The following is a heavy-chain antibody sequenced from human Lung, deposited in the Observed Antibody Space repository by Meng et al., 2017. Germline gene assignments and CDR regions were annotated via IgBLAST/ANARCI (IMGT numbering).Heavy chain of an antibody. CDR3: ARGPTTMAHDFDY. D-gene: IGHD4-11*01. CDR2: INHSGST. CDR1: GGSFSDYY. V-gene: IGHV4-34*01. Sequence: QWQLQQWGAGLLTPQAPLSLTGVVSGGSFSDYYWSGIRQPPGKGLEWIGEINHSGSTNYNPSLESRATISVDTSQNNLSLKLSSVTAADSAVYYCARGPTTMAHDFDYWGQGTLVTVSS. J-gene: IGHJ4*02.